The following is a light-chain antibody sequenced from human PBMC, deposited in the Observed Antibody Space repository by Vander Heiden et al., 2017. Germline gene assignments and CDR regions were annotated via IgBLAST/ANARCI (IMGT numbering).Light chain of an antibody. Sequence: DIQMTQSPSSVSPSVGDRVTITCRASQRLRCWLAWYQQKPGKAPKLLIDAAPSLQSGVPSRVSGRGSGTDFTISISRLEPEDFATYYCQQANSFPFGGGTKVEIK. CDR1: QRLRCW. CDR2: AAP. V-gene: IGKV1-12*02. CDR3: QQANSFP. J-gene: IGKJ4*01.